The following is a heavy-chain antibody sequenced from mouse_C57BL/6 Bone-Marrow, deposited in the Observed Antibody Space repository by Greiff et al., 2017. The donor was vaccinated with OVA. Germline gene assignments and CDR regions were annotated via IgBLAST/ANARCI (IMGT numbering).Heavy chain of an antibody. J-gene: IGHJ2*01. V-gene: IGHV5-15*01. CDR1: GFTFSDYG. CDR2: ISNLAYSI. CDR3: ARGGYDYFDY. D-gene: IGHD2-2*01. Sequence: EVQLVESGGGLVQPGGSLKLSCAASGFTFSDYGMAWVRQAPRKGPAWVAFISNLAYSIYYADTVTGRFTISRENAKNTLYLEMSSLRSEDTAMYYCARGGYDYFDYWGQGTTLTVSS.